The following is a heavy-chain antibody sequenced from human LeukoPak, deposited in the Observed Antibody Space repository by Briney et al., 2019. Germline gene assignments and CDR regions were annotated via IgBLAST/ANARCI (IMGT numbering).Heavy chain of an antibody. J-gene: IGHJ4*02. CDR1: GFTFSTYW. V-gene: IGHV3-7*01. Sequence: PGGSLRLSCAASGFTFSTYWLTWVRHAPGKGLEWVANIKQDGSEKYYVDSVKGRFTISRDNAKNSLYLQMNSLRAEDTAMYYCARDFRFLDDYWGQGTLVTVSS. CDR2: IKQDGSEK. D-gene: IGHD3-3*01. CDR3: ARDFRFLDDY.